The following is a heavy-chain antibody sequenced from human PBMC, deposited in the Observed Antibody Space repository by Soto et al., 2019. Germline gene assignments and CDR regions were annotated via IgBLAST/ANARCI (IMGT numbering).Heavy chain of an antibody. J-gene: IGHJ4*02. CDR1: GFTFNNYD. Sequence: GGSLRLSCAAPGFTFNNYDMHWVRQSPGKGLEWVAVTSYDGNNKFYADSVKGRFTISRDNSKNTLYLQMNSLSAEDTAVYYCAKARAQYYDFWSGYPVDYWGQGTLVTVSS. CDR2: TSYDGNNK. V-gene: IGHV3-30*18. D-gene: IGHD3-3*01. CDR3: AKARAQYYDFWSGYPVDY.